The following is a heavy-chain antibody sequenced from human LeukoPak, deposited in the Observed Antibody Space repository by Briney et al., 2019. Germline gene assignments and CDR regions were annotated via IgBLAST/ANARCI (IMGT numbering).Heavy chain of an antibody. CDR1: GYIFTSYW. Sequence: GESLKISCKGSGYIFTSYWIGWVRQMPGKGLEWMGIIYPGDSDTRYSPSFQGQVTISADKSISTAYLQWSSLKASDTAMYYWARSYSHYYYYMDVWGKGTTVTVSS. J-gene: IGHJ6*03. CDR2: IYPGDSDT. D-gene: IGHD2-21*01. V-gene: IGHV5-51*01. CDR3: ARSYSHYYYYMDV.